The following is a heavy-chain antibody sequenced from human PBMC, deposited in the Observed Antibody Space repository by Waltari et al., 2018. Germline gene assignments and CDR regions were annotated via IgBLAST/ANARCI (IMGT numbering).Heavy chain of an antibody. J-gene: IGHJ6*02. CDR1: GYTFTSYA. CDR2: INAGNGNT. CDR3: ARDGGPADYYGMDV. Sequence: QVQLVQSGAEVKKPGASVKVSCKASGYTFTSYAMHWVRQAPGQRLEWMGWINAGNGNTKYSQKFQGRVTITRDTSASTAYMELSSLRSEDTAVYYCARDGGPADYYGMDVWGQGTTVTVSS. D-gene: IGHD3-16*01. V-gene: IGHV1-3*01.